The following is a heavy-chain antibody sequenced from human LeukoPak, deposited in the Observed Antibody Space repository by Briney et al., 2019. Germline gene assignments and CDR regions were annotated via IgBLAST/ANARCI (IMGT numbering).Heavy chain of an antibody. Sequence: GGSLRLSCAASGFTFSSYSMHWVRQAPGKGLEWVSCISASSSHINHADSVKGRFTISRDNAKNSLYLQMNSLRAEDTAVYFCARSGGSGSYDYWGQGTLVTVSS. J-gene: IGHJ4*02. CDR2: ISASSSHI. D-gene: IGHD3-10*01. CDR3: ARSGGSGSYDY. V-gene: IGHV3-21*01. CDR1: GFTFSSYS.